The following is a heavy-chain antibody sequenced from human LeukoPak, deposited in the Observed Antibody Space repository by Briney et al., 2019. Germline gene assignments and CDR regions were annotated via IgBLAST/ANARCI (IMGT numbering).Heavy chain of an antibody. CDR1: GXSFSSYC. CDR3: AGRKYYYGSGSYSTRFDI. J-gene: IGHJ3*02. V-gene: IGHV5-10-1*01. CDR2: IDPSDSYI. Sequence: GESLKISFKGSGXSFSSYCISWVRQMPGKGLEWMGRIDPSDSYINYSPSFQGHVTISADKSISTAYLQWSSLKASDTAMYYCAGRKYYYGSGSYSTRFDIWGQGTMVTVSS. D-gene: IGHD3-10*01.